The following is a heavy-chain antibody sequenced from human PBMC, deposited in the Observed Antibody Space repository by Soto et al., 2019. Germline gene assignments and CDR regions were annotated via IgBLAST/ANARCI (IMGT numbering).Heavy chain of an antibody. CDR2: ISSSSSYI. Sequence: EVQLVESGGGLVKPGGSLRLSCAASGFTFSSYSMNWVRQAPGKGLEWVSSISSSSSYIYYADSVKGRFTISRDNAKNSLYLQMNSMRAEDTAVYYCARDVVTPGLGDYWGQGTLVTVSS. CDR1: GFTFSSYS. V-gene: IGHV3-21*01. D-gene: IGHD2-21*02. J-gene: IGHJ4*02. CDR3: ARDVVTPGLGDY.